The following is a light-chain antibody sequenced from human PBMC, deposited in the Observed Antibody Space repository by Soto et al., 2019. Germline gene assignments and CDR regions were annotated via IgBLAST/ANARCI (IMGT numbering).Light chain of an antibody. CDR1: QSLLYIDGNTY. Sequence: DVMMTQSPHSLPGTRGERTSTSCRSSQSLLYIDGNTYLNWFQQRPGQSPRRLIYKLSNRDSGVPDRFGGSGSGTDFTLRITRVEAEDVGVYSCMQGTHWPWTFGQGTKVDIK. CDR2: KLS. CDR3: MQGTHWPWT. J-gene: IGKJ1*01. V-gene: IGKV2-30*01.